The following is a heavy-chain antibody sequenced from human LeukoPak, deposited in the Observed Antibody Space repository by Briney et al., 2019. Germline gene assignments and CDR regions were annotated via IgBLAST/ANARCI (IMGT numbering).Heavy chain of an antibody. CDR3: ARVSGQYYFYYYMDV. CDR2: IYYSGST. J-gene: IGHJ6*03. V-gene: IGHV4-39*07. CDR1: GGSVSSSSYY. Sequence: PSETLSLTCTVSGGSVSSSSYYWGWISQPPGKGLEWIGSIYYSGSTDYNPSLKSRVTISLDTSKNQISLKLSSVTAADTAVYYCARVSGQYYFYYYMDVWGKGTTVTVSS.